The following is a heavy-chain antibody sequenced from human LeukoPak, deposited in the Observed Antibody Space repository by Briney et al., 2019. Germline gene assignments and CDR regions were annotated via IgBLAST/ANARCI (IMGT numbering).Heavy chain of an antibody. CDR1: GFTFSNYG. CDR3: AKDRVDNTIFYRDFDY. CDR2: ISGSGGST. J-gene: IGHJ4*02. V-gene: IGHV3-23*01. Sequence: PGGSLGLSCAASGFTFSNYGMSWVRQAPGKGLEWVSTISGSGGSTFSADSVKGRFTISRDNSKNTLYLQMNSLRDEDTAVYYCAKDRVDNTIFYRDFDYWGQGTLVTVSS. D-gene: IGHD5-12*01.